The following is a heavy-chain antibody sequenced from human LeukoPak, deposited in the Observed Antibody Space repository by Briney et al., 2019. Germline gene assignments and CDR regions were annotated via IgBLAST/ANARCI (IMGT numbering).Heavy chain of an antibody. V-gene: IGHV3-11*01. D-gene: IGHD3-10*01. CDR1: GFTFSDYY. J-gene: IGHJ5*02. CDR2: ISNSGTTI. Sequence: GGSLRLSCVASGFTFSDYYMSWIRQAPGKGLEWVSYISNSGTTIYYADSVKGRFTISRDNAKNSLYLQMNSLRAEDTAMYYCARALAGFSFDPWGQGTLVTVSS. CDR3: ARALAGFSFDP.